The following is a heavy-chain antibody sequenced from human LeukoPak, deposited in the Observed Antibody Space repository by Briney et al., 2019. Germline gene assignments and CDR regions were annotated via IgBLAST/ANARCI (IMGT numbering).Heavy chain of an antibody. D-gene: IGHD6-19*01. V-gene: IGHV3-23*01. CDR3: ARAYSSVASCDY. J-gene: IGHJ4*02. CDR1: GFTFSSYA. CDR2: ISGSGGRT. Sequence: PGGPLRLSCAASGFTFSSYAMSWVRQAPGKGLEWVSLISGSGGRTYYADSVKGRFTISRDNAKNSLYLQMNSLRAEDTAVYYCARAYSSVASCDYWGQGTLVTVSS.